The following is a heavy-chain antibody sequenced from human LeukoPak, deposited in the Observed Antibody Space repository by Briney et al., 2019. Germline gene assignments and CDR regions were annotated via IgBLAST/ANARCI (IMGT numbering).Heavy chain of an antibody. CDR2: INVGNGNA. CDR3: ARDQDSSSWYRLLRYYYYGMDV. Sequence: ASVKVSCKASGYTFTGYAMHWVRQAPGQRLEWMGWINVGNGNAKYSQKLQGRVTITRDTSASTAYMELSSLRSEDTAVYYCARDQDSSSWYRLLRYYYYGMDVWGQGTTVTVS. D-gene: IGHD6-13*01. J-gene: IGHJ6*02. CDR1: GYTFTGYA. V-gene: IGHV1-3*01.